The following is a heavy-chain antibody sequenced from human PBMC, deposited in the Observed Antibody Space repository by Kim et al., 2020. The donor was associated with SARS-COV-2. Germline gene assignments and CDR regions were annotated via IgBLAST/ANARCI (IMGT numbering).Heavy chain of an antibody. CDR2: INPADSDT. Sequence: GESLKISCKGSGYSFTNNWIVWVRQMPGKGLEWVGLINPADSDTRYSPSFQGRVTFSADKSISTAYLQWGSLKASDSDVYYCARLLRRIRGWGPYYYGMDVWGQGTTVTVSS. D-gene: IGHD3-10*01. J-gene: IGHJ6*02. CDR3: ARLLRRIRGWGPYYYGMDV. V-gene: IGHV5-51*01. CDR1: GYSFTNNW.